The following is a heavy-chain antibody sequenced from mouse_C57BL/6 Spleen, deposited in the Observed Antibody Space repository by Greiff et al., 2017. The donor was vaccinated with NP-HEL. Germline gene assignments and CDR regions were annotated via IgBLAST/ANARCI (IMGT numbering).Heavy chain of an antibody. CDR2: ISDGGSYT. Sequence: EVMLVESGGGLVKPGGSLKLSCAASGFTFSSYAMSWVRQTPEKRLEWVATISDGGSYTYYPDNVKGRFTISRDNAKNNLYLQMSHLKSEDTAMYYCARGGGNSPFAYWGQGTLVTVSA. J-gene: IGHJ3*01. CDR3: ARGGGNSPFAY. V-gene: IGHV5-4*03. CDR1: GFTFSSYA. D-gene: IGHD1-1*02.